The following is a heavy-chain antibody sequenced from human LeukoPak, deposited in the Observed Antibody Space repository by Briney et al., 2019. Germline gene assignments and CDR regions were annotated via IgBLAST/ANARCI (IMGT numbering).Heavy chain of an antibody. Sequence: GGSLRLSCGASEFTFSSYAMHWVRQAPGKGLEWAAVISYGGSNKYYADSVKGRFTISRDNSKNTLYLQMNSLRAEDTAVYYCARGRGDDKYYFDYWGQGTLVTVSS. D-gene: IGHD3-9*01. J-gene: IGHJ4*02. CDR3: ARGRGDDKYYFDY. CDR1: EFTFSSYA. V-gene: IGHV3-30-3*01. CDR2: ISYGGSNK.